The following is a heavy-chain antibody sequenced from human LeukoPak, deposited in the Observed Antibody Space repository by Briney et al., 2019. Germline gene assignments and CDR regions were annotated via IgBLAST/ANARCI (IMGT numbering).Heavy chain of an antibody. CDR2: IYYSGNT. J-gene: IGHJ4*02. V-gene: IGHV4-39*01. D-gene: IGHD2-15*01. CDR1: GDSISTSNSY. CDR3: ARHKAGYCSGGSCYWHIFDY. Sequence: PSETLSLTCTVSGDSISTSNSYWGWIRQPPGKGLEWIGSIYYSGNTYYNASLKSRVTISVDTSKNQFSLKLSSVTAADTAVYYCARHKAGYCSGGSCYWHIFDYWGQGTLVTVSS.